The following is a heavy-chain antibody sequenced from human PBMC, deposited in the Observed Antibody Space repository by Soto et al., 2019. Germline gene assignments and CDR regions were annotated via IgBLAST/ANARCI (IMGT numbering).Heavy chain of an antibody. CDR3: ATAHGEKNAFDI. Sequence: ASVKVSCKVSGYTLTELSMHWVRQAPGKGLEWMGGFDPEDGETIYAQKFQGRVTMTEDTSTDTAYMELSSLRSEDTAVYYCATAHGEKNAFDIWGQGTMVTVSS. CDR1: GYTLTELS. J-gene: IGHJ3*02. V-gene: IGHV1-24*01. CDR2: FDPEDGET. D-gene: IGHD3-10*01.